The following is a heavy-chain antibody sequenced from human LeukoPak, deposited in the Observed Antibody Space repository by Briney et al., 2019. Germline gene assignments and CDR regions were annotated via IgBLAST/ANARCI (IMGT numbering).Heavy chain of an antibody. Sequence: GGSLRLSCAASGFTFSSYWMSWVRQAPGKGLEGVAKIKQDGSEKYYVDSVKGRFTISRDNAKNSLYLQMNSLRAEDTAVYYCARMAVAGTTKYYFDYWGQGTLVTVSS. CDR2: IKQDGSEK. CDR1: GFTFSSYW. J-gene: IGHJ4*02. CDR3: ARMAVAGTTKYYFDY. V-gene: IGHV3-7*01. D-gene: IGHD6-19*01.